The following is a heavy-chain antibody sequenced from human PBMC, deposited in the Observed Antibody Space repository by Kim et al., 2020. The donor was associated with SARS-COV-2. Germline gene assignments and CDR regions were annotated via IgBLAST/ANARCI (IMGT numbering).Heavy chain of an antibody. CDR2: IYYSGST. D-gene: IGHD5-12*01. Sequence: SETLSLTCTVSGGSISSGGYYWSWIRQHPGKGLEWIGYIYYSGSTYYNPSLKSRVTISVDTSKNQFSLKLSSVTAADTAVYYCARETRHELATMPYYYYYGMDVWGQGTTVTVSS. J-gene: IGHJ6*02. CDR3: ARETRHELATMPYYYYYGMDV. V-gene: IGHV4-31*03. CDR1: GGSISSGGYY.